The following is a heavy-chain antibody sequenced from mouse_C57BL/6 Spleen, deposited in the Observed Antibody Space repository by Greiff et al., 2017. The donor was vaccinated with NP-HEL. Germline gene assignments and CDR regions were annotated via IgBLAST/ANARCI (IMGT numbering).Heavy chain of an antibody. Sequence: QVHVKQSGAELVKPGASVKISCKASGYAFSSYWMNWVKQRPGKGLEWIGQIYPGDGDTNYNGKFKGKATLTADKSSSTAYMQLSSLTSEDSAVYFCAREVNHGTGYFDVWGTGTTVTVSS. CDR2: IYPGDGDT. CDR1: GYAFSSYW. CDR3: AREVNHGTGYFDV. V-gene: IGHV1-80*01. D-gene: IGHD1-1*01. J-gene: IGHJ1*03.